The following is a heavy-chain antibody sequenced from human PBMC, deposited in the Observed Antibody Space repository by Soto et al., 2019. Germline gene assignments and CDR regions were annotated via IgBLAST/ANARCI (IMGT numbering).Heavy chain of an antibody. D-gene: IGHD2-2*01. J-gene: IGHJ6*02. V-gene: IGHV3-7*03. CDR3: TRGTELRFCTGTSCPGIDV. Sequence: PGGSLRLSGAASEFSFSNYWMSWVRQAPGKGLEWVANIKQDGSEKFHLDSVKGRFTTSRDNAKNSLYLQMNSLRAEDTAVYYCTRGTELRFCTGTSCPGIDVWGQGTTVTVSS. CDR2: IKQDGSEK. CDR1: EFSFSNYW.